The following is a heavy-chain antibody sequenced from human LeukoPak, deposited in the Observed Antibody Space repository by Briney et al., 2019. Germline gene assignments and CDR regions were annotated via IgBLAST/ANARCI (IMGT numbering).Heavy chain of an antibody. Sequence: GRSLRLSRASSVFTFNDYYMSCITHAPAKGLECGLYISSRGRTIYYTDSVKGRFPISRENAKNSMYLQMNSLRAEGTAVYYWAKASTHYRVWDDYDSRRLYYWGQGTLVTVSS. CDR2: ISSRGRTI. CDR1: VFTFNDYY. CDR3: AKASTHYRVWDDYDSRRLYY. V-gene: IGHV3-11*04. J-gene: IGHJ4*02. D-gene: IGHD3-22*01.